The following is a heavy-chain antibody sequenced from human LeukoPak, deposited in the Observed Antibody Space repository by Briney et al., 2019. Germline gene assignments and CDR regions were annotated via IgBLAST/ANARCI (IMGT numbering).Heavy chain of an antibody. V-gene: IGHV4-39*01. D-gene: IGHD6-13*01. J-gene: IGHJ4*02. CDR3: ARQYGPGYSSTWYFDY. CDR2: IYDSGNT. CDR1: GGSISSSAYS. Sequence: PSETLSLTCTVSGGSISSSAYSRGWIRQPPGKGLDWIGNIYDSGNTYYNPSLKSRVTISVDTSKNQFSLKLNSVTAADTAVYYCARQYGPGYSSTWYFDYWGQGTLVTVSS.